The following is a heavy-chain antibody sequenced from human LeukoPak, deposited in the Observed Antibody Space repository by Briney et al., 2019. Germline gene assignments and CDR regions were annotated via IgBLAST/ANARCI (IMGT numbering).Heavy chain of an antibody. CDR3: ARVSGYDSWYYFDY. CDR2: IYYSGST. CDR1: GGSISSYY. Sequence: PSETLSLTCTVSGGSISSYYWSWIRQPPGKGLEWIGYIYYSGSTNYNPSLKSRVTISVDMSKNQFSLKLTSVTAADTAVHYCARVSGYDSWYYFDYWGQGTLVTVSS. V-gene: IGHV4-59*01. J-gene: IGHJ4*02. D-gene: IGHD6-13*01.